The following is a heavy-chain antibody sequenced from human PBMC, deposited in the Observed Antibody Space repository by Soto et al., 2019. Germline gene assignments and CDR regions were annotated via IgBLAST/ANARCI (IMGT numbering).Heavy chain of an antibody. Sequence: PGESLKISCKGSGYSFTSYWIGWVRQMPGKGLEWMGIIYPGDSDTRYSPSFQGQVTISADKSISTAYLQWSSLKASDTAMYYCASSSDFWSGYPYYYYGMDVWGQGTTVTVS. CDR3: ASSSDFWSGYPYYYYGMDV. J-gene: IGHJ6*02. D-gene: IGHD3-3*01. V-gene: IGHV5-51*01. CDR2: IYPGDSDT. CDR1: GYSFTSYW.